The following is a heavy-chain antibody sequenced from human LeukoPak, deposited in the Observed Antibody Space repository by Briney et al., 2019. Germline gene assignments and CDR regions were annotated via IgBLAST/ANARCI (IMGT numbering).Heavy chain of an antibody. CDR2: ISRTSEYI. J-gene: IGHJ6*03. CDR3: ARGADYSNYYYYYMDV. D-gene: IGHD4-11*01. Sequence: GGSLRLSCAASGFSFSIYFMNWVRQAPGKGLEWVSSISRTSEYIHYADSVRGRFTISRDNAKNSLYLQMNSLRAEDTAVYYCARGADYSNYYYYYMDVWGKGTTVTVSS. V-gene: IGHV3-21*01. CDR1: GFSFSIYF.